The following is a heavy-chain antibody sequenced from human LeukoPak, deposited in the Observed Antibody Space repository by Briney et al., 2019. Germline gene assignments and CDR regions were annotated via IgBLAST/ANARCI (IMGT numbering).Heavy chain of an antibody. Sequence: GGSLRLSCTASGFTFNAYGMHCVCQAPAKGLEWVASTSCDGDQKYHADSVKGRFTISRDNSKNTLYLQMNSLRPEDTAIYYCPKDRSTGGYYGSGRSFDYWGQGTLVIVSS. CDR3: PKDRSTGGYYGSGRSFDY. CDR1: GFTFNAYG. V-gene: IGHV3-30*18. J-gene: IGHJ4*02. CDR2: TSCDGDQK. D-gene: IGHD3-10*01.